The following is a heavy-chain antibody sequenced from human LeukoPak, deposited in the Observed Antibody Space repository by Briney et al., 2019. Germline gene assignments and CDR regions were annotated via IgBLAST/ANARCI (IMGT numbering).Heavy chain of an antibody. V-gene: IGHV3-23*01. Sequence: PGGSLRLSCAASGFTFSTYAMTWVRQAAEKGLEWVSIINAGGGETYYADSVKGRFTISRDNSKNTLYLQMNSLRVEDTAVYYCGRDPNGDYFGAFEFCGQETLVTVSA. CDR3: GRDPNGDYFGAFEF. J-gene: IGHJ3*01. CDR1: GFTFSTYA. D-gene: IGHD4-17*01. CDR2: INAGGGET.